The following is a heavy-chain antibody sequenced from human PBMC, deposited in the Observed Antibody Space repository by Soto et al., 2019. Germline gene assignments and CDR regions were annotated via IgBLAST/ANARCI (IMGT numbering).Heavy chain of an antibody. J-gene: IGHJ6*02. Sequence: QVHLLQSGAEVTKPGASIKVSCKASGFTLTNYYFHWVRQAPGQGLEWLGVINPNGGVTTSAQKVRDRFTITWDTSTTTLYMELRSLTSDDTAFYFCATDRSFALLEWASSLSYGMDVWGQGTTVTVAS. V-gene: IGHV1-46*01. CDR3: ATDRSFALLEWASSLSYGMDV. D-gene: IGHD3-3*01. CDR2: INPNGGVT. CDR1: GFTLTNYY.